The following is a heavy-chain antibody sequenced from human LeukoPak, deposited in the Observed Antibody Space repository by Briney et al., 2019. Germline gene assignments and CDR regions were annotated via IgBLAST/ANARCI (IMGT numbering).Heavy chain of an antibody. Sequence: GASVRVSCKASGYTFTGYYMHWVRQAPGQGLEWMGRINPNSGGTNYAQKFQGRVTMTRDTSISTAYMELSRLRSDDTAVYYCARVGYYYDSSGYPPFDYWGQGTLVTVSS. CDR1: GYTFTGYY. V-gene: IGHV1-2*06. D-gene: IGHD3-22*01. J-gene: IGHJ4*02. CDR2: INPNSGGT. CDR3: ARVGYYYDSSGYPPFDY.